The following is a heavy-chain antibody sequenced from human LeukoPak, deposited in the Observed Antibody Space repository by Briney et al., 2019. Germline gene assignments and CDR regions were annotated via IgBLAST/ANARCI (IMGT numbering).Heavy chain of an antibody. D-gene: IGHD2-21*02. CDR2: INPNSGGT. CDR1: GYTFTGYY. Sequence: ASVKVSCKASGYTFTGYYMHWVQQAPGQGLEWMGWINPNSGGTNYAQKFQGRVTMTRDTSISTAYMELSRLRSDDTAVYYCARERVTPSRSPVDSWGQGTLVTVSS. V-gene: IGHV1-2*02. J-gene: IGHJ4*02. CDR3: ARERVTPSRSPVDS.